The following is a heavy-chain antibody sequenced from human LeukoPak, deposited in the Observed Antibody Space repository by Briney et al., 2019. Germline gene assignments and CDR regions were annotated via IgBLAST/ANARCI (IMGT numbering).Heavy chain of an antibody. J-gene: IGHJ3*02. CDR3: AKLLFWSGYNDAFDM. Sequence: GGSLRLSCTASGISFSNFAMNWVRRTPGKGLEWVAFIRHDGSTKYYADSVKGRFTISRDKSKNMLYLQMNSLRPEDTAVYSCAKLLFWSGYNDAFDMWGQGTKVIVSS. D-gene: IGHD3-3*01. V-gene: IGHV3-30*02. CDR1: GISFSNFA. CDR2: IRHDGSTK.